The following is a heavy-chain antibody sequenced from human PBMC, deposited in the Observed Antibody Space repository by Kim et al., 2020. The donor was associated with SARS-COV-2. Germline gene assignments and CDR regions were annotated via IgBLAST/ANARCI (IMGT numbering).Heavy chain of an antibody. J-gene: IGHJ6*02. CDR2: ISSSSSYI. CDR3: AREGMVQGVIIYYYGMDV. CDR1: GFTFSSYS. V-gene: IGHV3-21*01. Sequence: GGSLRLSCAASGFTFSSYSMNWVRQAPGKGLEWVSSISSSSSYIYYADSVKGRFTISRDNAKNSLYLQMNSLRAEDTAVYYCAREGMVQGVIIYYYGMDVWGQGTTVTVSS. D-gene: IGHD3-10*01.